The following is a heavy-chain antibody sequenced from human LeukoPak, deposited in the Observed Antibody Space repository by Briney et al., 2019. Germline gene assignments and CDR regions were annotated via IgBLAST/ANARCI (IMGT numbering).Heavy chain of an antibody. CDR3: ARAEYSSGWYYFDY. CDR1: GFTFSSYS. V-gene: IGHV3-21*01. Sequence: GGPLRLSCAASGFTFSSYSMNWVRQAPGKGLEWVSSISSSSSYIYYADSVKGRFTISRDNAKNSLYLQMNSLRAEDTAVYYCARAEYSSGWYYFDYWGQGTLVTVSS. J-gene: IGHJ4*02. CDR2: ISSSSSYI. D-gene: IGHD6-19*01.